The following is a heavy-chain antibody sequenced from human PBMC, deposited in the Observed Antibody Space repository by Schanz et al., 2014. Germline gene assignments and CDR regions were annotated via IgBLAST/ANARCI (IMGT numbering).Heavy chain of an antibody. CDR2: LGTSGGT. J-gene: IGHJ4*02. V-gene: IGHV3-23*01. CDR1: GLIFSNYV. CDR3: AKDAENTAMITDYFDY. D-gene: IGHD5-18*01. Sequence: EVQLLESGGGLVQPGGSLKLSCAASGLIFSNYVMSWVRQAPGKGLEWVSTLGTSGGTNYAESVKGRFTISRDNAKNTLYLQMNTLRAEDTAVYYCAKDAENTAMITDYFDYWGQGTLVTVSS.